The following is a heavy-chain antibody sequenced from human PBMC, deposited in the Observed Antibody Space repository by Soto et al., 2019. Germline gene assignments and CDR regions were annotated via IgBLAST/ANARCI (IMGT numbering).Heavy chain of an antibody. Sequence: SETLSLTCTVSGGSISSYYWSWIRQPPGKGLEWIGYIYYSGSTNYNPSLKSRVTISVDTSKNQFSLKLSSVTAADTAVYYCARVYSSSSLVGWGYYYYYMDVWGKGTTVTVSS. V-gene: IGHV4-59*01. CDR2: IYYSGST. CDR1: GGSISSYY. CDR3: ARVYSSSSLVGWGYYYYYMDV. D-gene: IGHD6-6*01. J-gene: IGHJ6*03.